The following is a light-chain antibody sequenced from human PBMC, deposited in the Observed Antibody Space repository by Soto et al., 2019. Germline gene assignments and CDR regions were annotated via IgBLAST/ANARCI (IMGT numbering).Light chain of an antibody. J-gene: IGKJ1*01. CDR2: GAS. CDR1: DGLTNSY. CDR3: HQYGSSPQT. V-gene: IGKV3-20*01. Sequence: EIVLTQSPGTLSLSPGEVATLSCRASDGLTNSYLAWYQQKPGQAPSLLIYGASSRATGIPDRFSGSGSGTEFTLTVDRLEPEDFAVYYCHQYGSSPQTFGRGTKVDIK.